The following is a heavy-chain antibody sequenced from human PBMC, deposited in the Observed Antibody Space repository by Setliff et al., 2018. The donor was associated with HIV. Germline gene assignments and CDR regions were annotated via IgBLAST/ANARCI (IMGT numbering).Heavy chain of an antibody. V-gene: IGHV4-61*05. Sequence: SETLSLTCTVSGGSMTSSNYYWSWIRQPPGKGLEWIGYIYYTGTTDYSPSFKSRVTISLDTYKNQFSLKLSSVTAADTAVYYCASVYSSSSRPYFDYWGQGTLVTVSS. CDR2: IYYTGTT. D-gene: IGHD6-6*01. CDR1: GGSMTSSNYY. J-gene: IGHJ4*02. CDR3: ASVYSSSSRPYFDY.